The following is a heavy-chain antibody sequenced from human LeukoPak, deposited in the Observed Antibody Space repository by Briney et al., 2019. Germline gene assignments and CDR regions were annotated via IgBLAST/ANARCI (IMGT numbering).Heavy chain of an antibody. J-gene: IGHJ4*02. CDR3: AKSRSGGGSCYNY. V-gene: IGHV3-23*01. D-gene: IGHD2-15*01. CDR2: ISGSDDST. Sequence: GGSLRLSCAASGFIFSNYAMSWVRQAPGNGLERVSTISGSDDSTYYADSVRGRFTISRDNSKNTLYLQMNSLRAEDTAVYYCAKSRSGGGSCYNYWGQGTLVTVSS. CDR1: GFIFSNYA.